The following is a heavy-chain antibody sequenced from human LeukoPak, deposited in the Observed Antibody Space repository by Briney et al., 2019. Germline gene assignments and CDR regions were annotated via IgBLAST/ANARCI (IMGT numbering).Heavy chain of an antibody. Sequence: SETLSLTCSVSGGSISSSNHYWGWIRQPPGKGLEWIGSIYYSGSTYNNPSLKSRVTISIDTSKNQFSLKLSSVTAADTAVYFCARGFPSNSGPHFDNWGQGTLVTVSS. J-gene: IGHJ4*02. CDR3: ARGFPSNSGPHFDN. CDR2: IYYSGST. D-gene: IGHD4-23*01. CDR1: GGSISSSNHY. V-gene: IGHV4-39*07.